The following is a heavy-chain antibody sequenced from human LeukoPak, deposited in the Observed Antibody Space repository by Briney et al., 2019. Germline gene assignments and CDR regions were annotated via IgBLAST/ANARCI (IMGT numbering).Heavy chain of an antibody. Sequence: SETLSLTCTVSGVSINSHYWSWIRQSPGKGLEWIGDIYYSGSTKYNGYLKSRVTISVDTAKNHLSLRLSSVLAADPAIYYCVRRDNTGWNYFDYWGQGILVTVSS. CDR2: IYYSGST. V-gene: IGHV4-59*08. J-gene: IGHJ4*02. CDR1: GVSINSHY. CDR3: VRRDNTGWNYFDY. D-gene: IGHD6-19*01.